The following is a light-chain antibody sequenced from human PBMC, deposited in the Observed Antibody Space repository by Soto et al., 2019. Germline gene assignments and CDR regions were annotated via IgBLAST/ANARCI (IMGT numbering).Light chain of an antibody. Sequence: IVLTQSQGTLSLSPGERATLSCLASQSVDSAYLAWYHHKPGQAPRLLLYEASIRATGIPARFSGDGSGTEFTLTISSLQSEDFGIYYCQKYNQWPWTFGPGTKVDIK. J-gene: IGKJ1*01. CDR1: QSVDSAY. CDR2: EAS. V-gene: IGKV3-15*01. CDR3: QKYNQWPWT.